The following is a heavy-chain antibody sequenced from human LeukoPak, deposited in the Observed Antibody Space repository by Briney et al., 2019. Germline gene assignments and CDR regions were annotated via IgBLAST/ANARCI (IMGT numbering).Heavy chain of an antibody. CDR3: AREGGPYRPLDY. CDR2: VHLDGNT. CDR1: GGSVTSTNW. Sequence: SETLSLTCGVSGGSVTSTNWWTWIRQPPGKGLEWIVAVHLDGNTNYNPSLYGRVTMSVDQSATHVSLKLTSLTAADTAVYYCAREGGPYRPLDYSGQGTLVTVTS. V-gene: IGHV4-4*02. J-gene: IGHJ4*02.